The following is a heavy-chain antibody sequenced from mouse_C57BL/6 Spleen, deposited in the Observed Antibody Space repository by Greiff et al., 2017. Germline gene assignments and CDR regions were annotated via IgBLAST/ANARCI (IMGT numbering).Heavy chain of an antibody. J-gene: IGHJ4*01. CDR1: GYTFTNYW. V-gene: IGHV1-63*01. D-gene: IGHD1-1*01. CDR2: IYPGSGYT. CDR3: AVTIPVTTVGGYSMDY. Sequence: QVQLQQPGAELVRPGTSVKMSCKASGYTFTNYWIGWVKQRPGHGLEWIGDIYPGSGYTNYNEKFKGKATLTADKSSSTAYMQLSSLTSEDSAIEDCAVTIPVTTVGGYSMDYWGQGTSVTVSS.